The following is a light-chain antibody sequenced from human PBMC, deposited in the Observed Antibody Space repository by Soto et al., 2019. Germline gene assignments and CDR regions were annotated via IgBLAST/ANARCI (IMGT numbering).Light chain of an antibody. CDR1: SSDVGDYNC. Sequence: QSALTQPASVSGSPGQSITISCTGTSSDVGDYNCVSWYQQHPGKAPKLIIYNVTNRPSEISNRFSGSKSGNTASLTISGLQAEDEADYYCNSYTSTFIYVFGTRTKVTVL. J-gene: IGLJ1*01. CDR2: NVT. CDR3: NSYTSTFIYV. V-gene: IGLV2-14*03.